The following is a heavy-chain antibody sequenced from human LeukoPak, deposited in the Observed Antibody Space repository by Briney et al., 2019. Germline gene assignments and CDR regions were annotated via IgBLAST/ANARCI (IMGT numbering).Heavy chain of an antibody. CDR2: ISYDGSNK. CDR3: ARDGPMAAYYFDY. Sequence: GRSLRLSCAASGFTFSSYAMPWVRQAPGKGLECVAVISYDGSNKYYADSVKGRFTISRDNSKNTLYLQMNSLRAEDTAVYYCARDGPMAAYYFDYWGQGTLVTVSS. V-gene: IGHV3-30*01. CDR1: GFTFSSYA. D-gene: IGHD3-10*01. J-gene: IGHJ4*02.